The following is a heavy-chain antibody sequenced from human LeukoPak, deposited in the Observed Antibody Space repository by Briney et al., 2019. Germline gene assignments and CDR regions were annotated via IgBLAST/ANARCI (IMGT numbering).Heavy chain of an antibody. Sequence: SETLSLTCTVSSGSISSYYWSWIRQPPGKGLEWIGYIYYSGSTNYNPSLKSRVTISVDTSKNQFSLKLSSVTAADTAVYYCARDNSSGYYHRMDVWGKGTTVTISS. D-gene: IGHD3-22*01. J-gene: IGHJ6*04. CDR1: SGSISSYY. CDR2: IYYSGST. V-gene: IGHV4-59*12. CDR3: ARDNSSGYYHRMDV.